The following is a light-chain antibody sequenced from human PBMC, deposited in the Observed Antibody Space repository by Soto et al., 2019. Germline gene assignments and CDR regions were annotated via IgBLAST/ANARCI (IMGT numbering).Light chain of an antibody. J-gene: IGKJ1*01. CDR3: QQYNSYSQT. Sequence: DIQMTQSPSTLSASVGDRVTITCRASQSISSWLAWYQQKPGKAPKLLIYDASSLESGVPSRFSGSGSGTEFTLTISSLQPEDFATYYCQQYNSYSQTFRQGTKVDI. CDR1: QSISSW. V-gene: IGKV1-5*01. CDR2: DAS.